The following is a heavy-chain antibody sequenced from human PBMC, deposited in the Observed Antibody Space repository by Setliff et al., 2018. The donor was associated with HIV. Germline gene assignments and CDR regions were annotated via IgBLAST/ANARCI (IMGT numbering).Heavy chain of an antibody. Sequence: GGSLRLSCAASGFTFDDYTMTWVRQAPGKGLEWVANIKEDGSEKYYVDSVKGRFTISRDNAKNSLYLQMNSLRAEDTAVYYCARARPGLYFDYWGQGTLVTVSS. CDR3: ARARPGLYFDY. V-gene: IGHV3-7*03. J-gene: IGHJ4*02. CDR1: GFTFDDYT. CDR2: IKEDGSEK.